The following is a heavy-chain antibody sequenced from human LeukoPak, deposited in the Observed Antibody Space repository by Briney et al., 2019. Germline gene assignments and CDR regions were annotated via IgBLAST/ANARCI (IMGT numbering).Heavy chain of an antibody. CDR2: VHLSGRT. V-gene: IGHV4-4*02. CDR3: AREGGPYRPLDY. J-gene: IGHJ4*02. Sequence: SETLSLACGVSGGSISSTNWWTWVRQPPGEGLEWIGEVHLSGRTNYNPSLESRVTMSVDMSENHISLKLTSVTAADTAVYYCAREGGPYRPLDYSGQGTLATVSS. CDR1: GGSISSTNW.